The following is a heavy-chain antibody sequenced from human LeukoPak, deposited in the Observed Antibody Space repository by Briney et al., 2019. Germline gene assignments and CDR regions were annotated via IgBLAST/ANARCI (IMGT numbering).Heavy chain of an antibody. CDR3: ARGTIAARLWDYFDY. Sequence: PGGSLRLSCAASGFTFSSYIMNWVRQAPGKGLEWVSSISSSSSYIYYADSVKGRFTISRDNAKNSLYLQMNSLRAEDTAVYYCARGTIAARLWDYFDYWGQGTLVTVSS. J-gene: IGHJ4*02. D-gene: IGHD6-6*01. CDR2: ISSSSSYI. V-gene: IGHV3-21*01. CDR1: GFTFSSYI.